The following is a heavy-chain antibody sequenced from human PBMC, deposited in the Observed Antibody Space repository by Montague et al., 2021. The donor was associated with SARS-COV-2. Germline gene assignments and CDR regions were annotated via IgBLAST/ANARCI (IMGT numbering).Heavy chain of an antibody. CDR2: IYYSGST. CDR1: GGSISSSSYH. V-gene: IGHV4-39*01. CDR3: ARLRYYGGNSVFQGLVDY. Sequence: SETLSLTCIVSGGSISSSSYHRGWIRQLPGKGLEWIGTIYYSGSTYYNPSLKSRVTISVDTSKNQLSLKLSSVTAADTAVYYCARLRYYGGNSVFQGLVDYWGQGALVTVSS. J-gene: IGHJ4*02. D-gene: IGHD4-23*01.